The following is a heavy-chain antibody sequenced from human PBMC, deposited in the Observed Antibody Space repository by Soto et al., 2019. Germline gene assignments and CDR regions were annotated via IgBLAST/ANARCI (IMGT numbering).Heavy chain of an antibody. CDR2: IIPIFGTA. J-gene: IGHJ4*02. D-gene: IGHD2-15*01. Sequence: SVKGSSKASGGTFSSYSISWVPQAPVQGLEWMGGIIPIFGTANYAQKFQGRVTITADESTSTGYMGLSSLRSEDRAVYYCARVIGGYCSGGSCSGYFDYWGQGTLVTVSS. CDR1: GGTFSSYS. V-gene: IGHV1-69*13. CDR3: ARVIGGYCSGGSCSGYFDY.